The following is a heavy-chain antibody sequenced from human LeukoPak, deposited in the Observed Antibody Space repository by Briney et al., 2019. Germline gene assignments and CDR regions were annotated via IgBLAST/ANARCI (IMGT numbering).Heavy chain of an antibody. CDR2: FYYSGST. J-gene: IGHJ4*02. CDR3: ARGTRINYFDD. Sequence: SETLSLTCTVSFGSINSYYWSWIRQPPGKGLEWIGYFYYSGSTNYNPSLKSRVTISVDTSKNQFSLKLSSVTAADTAIYYCARGTRINYFDDWGQGTLVTVSS. CDR1: FGSINSYY. V-gene: IGHV4-59*08. D-gene: IGHD2/OR15-2a*01.